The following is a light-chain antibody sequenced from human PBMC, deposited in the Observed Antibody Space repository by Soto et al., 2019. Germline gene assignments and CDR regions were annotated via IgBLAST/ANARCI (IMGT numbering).Light chain of an antibody. CDR1: QSVNSD. J-gene: IGKJ2*01. CDR2: DAS. V-gene: IGKV3-15*01. CDR3: QQYSQWPLYT. Sequence: EIVRTQSPATVPASPGERVTLSCRASQSVNSDLAWYQQTPGQAPRPLIYDASTRAAGVPARFSGSGSGTEFTLTISSLQSEDFALYYCQQYSQWPLYTFGQGTK.